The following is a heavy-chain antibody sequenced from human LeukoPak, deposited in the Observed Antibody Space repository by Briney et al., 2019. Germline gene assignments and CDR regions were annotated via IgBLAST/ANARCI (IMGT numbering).Heavy chain of an antibody. CDR2: IYYSGST. V-gene: IGHV4-59*08. CDR1: GGSISSYH. J-gene: IGHJ4*02. Sequence: SETLSLTCTVSGGSISSYHWSWIRQPPGKGLEWIGYIYYSGSTNYNPSLKSRVTISVDTSKNQFSLKLSSVTAADTAVYHCARQRRNFDNWGQGTLVTVSS. CDR3: ARQRRNFDN.